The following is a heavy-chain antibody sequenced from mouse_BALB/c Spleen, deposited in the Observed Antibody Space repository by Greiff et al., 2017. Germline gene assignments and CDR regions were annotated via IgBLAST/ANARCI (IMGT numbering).Heavy chain of an antibody. CDR1: GFNIKDYY. CDR2: IDPENGNT. CDR3: ARSEFAY. J-gene: IGHJ3*01. Sequence: VQLQQSGAELVRPGALVKLSCKASGFNIKDYYMHWVKQRPEQGLEWIGWIDPENGNTIYDPKFQGKASITADTPSNTAYLQLSSLTSEDTAVYYCARSEFAYWGQGTLVTVSA. V-gene: IGHV14-1*02.